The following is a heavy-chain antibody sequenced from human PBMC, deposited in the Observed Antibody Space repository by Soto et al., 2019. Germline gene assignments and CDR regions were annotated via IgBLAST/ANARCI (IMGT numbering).Heavy chain of an antibody. D-gene: IGHD4-4*01. J-gene: IGHJ4*02. Sequence: EVQLVESGGGLVRPGGSLRLSCVASGFTFNNAWMNWVRQAPGKGLEWGGRIRSKADGGTIDYAAPVNDRFTISRDDSKNTLHLQMNSLKTEDTAVYYCTREPDYSNYFEYWGQGTLVTVSS. V-gene: IGHV3-15*07. CDR3: TREPDYSNYFEY. CDR1: GFTFNNAW. CDR2: IRSKADGGTI.